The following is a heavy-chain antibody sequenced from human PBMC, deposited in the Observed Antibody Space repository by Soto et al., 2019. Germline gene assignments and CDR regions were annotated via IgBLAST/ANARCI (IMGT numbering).Heavy chain of an antibody. CDR3: ARAILWFGDSTFDY. CDR2: INAGNGNT. CDR1: GYTLTSHG. V-gene: IGHV1-3*01. J-gene: IGHJ4*02. Sequence: GAPGNGSRKGFGYTLTSHGIHWVRRGPGQRLEWMGWINAGNGNTKYSQKFQGRVTITRDTSASTAYMELSSLRSEDTAVYYCARAILWFGDSTFDYWGQGTLVTVSS. D-gene: IGHD3-10*01.